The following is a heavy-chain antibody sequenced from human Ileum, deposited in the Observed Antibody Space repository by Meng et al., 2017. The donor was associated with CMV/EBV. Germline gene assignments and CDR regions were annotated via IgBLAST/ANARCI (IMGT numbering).Heavy chain of an antibody. V-gene: IGHV1-8*03. CDR2: MHPTSGNT. CDR3: ARASLGMGGYHFDY. D-gene: IGHD3-16*01. Sequence: ASVKVSCKASGYTFTGYYMHWVRQAPGQGLEWMGWMHPTSGNTDYAERFQGRVTLTRDTSIGTAYMELSSLTSEDTAVYFCARASLGMGGYHFDYWGQGTLVTVSS. CDR1: GYTFTGYY. J-gene: IGHJ4*02.